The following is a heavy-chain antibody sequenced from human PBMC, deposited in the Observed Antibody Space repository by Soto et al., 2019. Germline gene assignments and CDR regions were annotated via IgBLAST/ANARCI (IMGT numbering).Heavy chain of an antibody. D-gene: IGHD3-10*02. V-gene: IGHV1-69*01. CDR1: GGIFTRYD. J-gene: IGHJ4*02. CDR3: AINEGRDVSTVDY. Sequence: QVQLVQSGAEVKTPGSSVKVSCKASGGIFTRYDIRWVRQAPGQGLEWMGAIIPIFGTANYAQKFQGRVTITADATTSTAYMELSSLRSEDTAMYYCAINEGRDVSTVDYWGQGTLVTVSS. CDR2: IIPIFGTA.